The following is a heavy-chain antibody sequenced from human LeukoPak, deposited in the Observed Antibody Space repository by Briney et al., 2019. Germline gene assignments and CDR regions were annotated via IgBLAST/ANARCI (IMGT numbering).Heavy chain of an antibody. J-gene: IGHJ5*02. CDR1: GGSFSGYY. CDR2: INHSGST. CDR3: ASQYSSSWYNWFDP. Sequence: PSETLSLTCAVYGGSFSGYYWSWIRQPPGKGLEWIGEINHSGSTYYNPSLKSRVTISVDTSKNQFSLKLSSVTAADTAVYYCASQYSSSWYNWFDPWGQGTLVTVSS. V-gene: IGHV4-34*01. D-gene: IGHD6-13*01.